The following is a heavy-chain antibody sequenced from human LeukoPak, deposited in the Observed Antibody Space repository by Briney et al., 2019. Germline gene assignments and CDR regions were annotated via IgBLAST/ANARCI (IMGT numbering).Heavy chain of an antibody. CDR3: AKSSGWQTTPFDY. V-gene: IGHV3-23*01. D-gene: IGHD6-19*01. Sequence: GGSLRLSCAASGFTFSSYAMSWVRQAPGKGLEWVSAISGSGGSTCYADSVKGRFTISRDNSKNTLYLQMNSLRAEDTAVYYCAKSSGWQTTPFDYWGQGTLVTVSS. J-gene: IGHJ4*02. CDR2: ISGSGGST. CDR1: GFTFSSYA.